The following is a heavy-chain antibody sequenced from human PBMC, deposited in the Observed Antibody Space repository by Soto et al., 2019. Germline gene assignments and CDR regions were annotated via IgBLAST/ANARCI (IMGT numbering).Heavy chain of an antibody. D-gene: IGHD5-12*01. CDR3: ARDRANSGYDLCWFDP. V-gene: IGHV4-34*01. CDR1: GGSFSGYY. Sequence: SSETLSLTCAVYGGSFSGYYWSWIRQPPGKGLEWIGEINHSGSTNYNPSLKSRVTISVDTSKNQFSLKLSSVTAADTAVYYCARDRANSGYDLCWFDPWGQGTLVTVSS. CDR2: INHSGST. J-gene: IGHJ5*02.